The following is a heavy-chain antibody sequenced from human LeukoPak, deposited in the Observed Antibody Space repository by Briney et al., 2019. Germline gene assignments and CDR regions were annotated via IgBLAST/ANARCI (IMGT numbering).Heavy chain of an antibody. CDR1: GFTFSNYG. CDR3: AKLPDSSGFDY. V-gene: IGHV3-30*02. CDR2: IPYDGTNK. D-gene: IGHD3-22*01. Sequence: GGSLRLSCAPSGFTFSNYGMHWVRQAPGKGLEWVAFIPYDGTNKYYADSVKGRFTISRDNSKNTLYLQMNSLRAEDTAVYYCAKLPDSSGFDYWGQGTLVTVSS. J-gene: IGHJ4*02.